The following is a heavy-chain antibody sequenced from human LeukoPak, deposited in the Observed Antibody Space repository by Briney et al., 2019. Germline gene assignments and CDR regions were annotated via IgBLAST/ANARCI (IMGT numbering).Heavy chain of an antibody. D-gene: IGHD3-22*01. Sequence: GGSLRLSCAASEFTFSNYALHWVRQAPGKGLQWVAVISYDGNTIHYADSVKGRFIISRDASKNTLYLQMNSLKTEDTAVYYCSTTYYYDSSEGYWGQGTLVTVSS. CDR3: STTYYYDSSEGY. CDR1: EFTFSNYA. CDR2: ISYDGNTI. J-gene: IGHJ4*02. V-gene: IGHV3-30-3*01.